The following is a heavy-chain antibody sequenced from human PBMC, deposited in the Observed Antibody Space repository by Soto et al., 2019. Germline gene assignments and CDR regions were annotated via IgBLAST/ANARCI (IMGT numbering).Heavy chain of an antibody. D-gene: IGHD2-15*01. Sequence: ASVKLYCNASGYTFTSYYMHWVRQAPGQGLEWMGIINPSGGNTTYAQKFQGRVTITRDTSASTAYMELSSLRSEDTAVYYCARDLGGWPDYWGQGTLVTVSS. CDR1: GYTFTSYY. CDR3: ARDLGGWPDY. V-gene: IGHV1-46*01. J-gene: IGHJ4*02. CDR2: INPSGGNT.